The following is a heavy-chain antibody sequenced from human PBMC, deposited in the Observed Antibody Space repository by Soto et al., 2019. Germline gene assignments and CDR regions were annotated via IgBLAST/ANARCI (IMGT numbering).Heavy chain of an antibody. Sequence: QVQLQESGPGLVKPSETLSLTCSVSGGSLSGSYWSWIRQSPGKGLEWLGYVYYTGSTNYSPSLRSRVSISVDTSKNEFSLRLSSVTAADTAVYFCARSVAVPGAHIDYWGQGTQVTVSS. D-gene: IGHD6-19*01. CDR1: GGSLSGSY. CDR3: ARSVAVPGAHIDY. J-gene: IGHJ4*02. V-gene: IGHV4-59*01. CDR2: VYYTGST.